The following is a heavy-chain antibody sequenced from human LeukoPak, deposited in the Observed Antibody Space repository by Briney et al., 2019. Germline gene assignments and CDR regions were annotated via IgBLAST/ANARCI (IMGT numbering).Heavy chain of an antibody. CDR2: ISGSGDTT. D-gene: IGHD6-19*01. Sequence: GGSLRLSCAASRFTFSNYAMSWVRQAPGKGLEWVSAISGSGDTTYNADSVKGRFTISRDNSKNTLYLQMSSLRTEDTAIYYCAKDVVPDSGWDLDYWGQGTLVTVSS. CDR1: RFTFSNYA. CDR3: AKDVVPDSGWDLDY. V-gene: IGHV3-23*01. J-gene: IGHJ4*02.